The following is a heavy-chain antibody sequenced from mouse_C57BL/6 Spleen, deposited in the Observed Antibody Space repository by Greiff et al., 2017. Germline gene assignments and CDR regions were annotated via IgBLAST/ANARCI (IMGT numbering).Heavy chain of an antibody. D-gene: IGHD2-1*01. CDR1: GYTFTSYW. J-gene: IGHJ3*01. V-gene: IGHV1-50*01. CDR2: IDPSDSYT. Sequence: QVQLQQSGAELVKPGASVKLSCKASGYTFTSYWMQWVKQRPGQGLEWIGEIDPSDSYTNYNQKFKGKATLTVDTSSSTAYMQLSSLTSEDSAVYYCAHGNYGFAYWGQGTLVTVSA. CDR3: AHGNYGFAY.